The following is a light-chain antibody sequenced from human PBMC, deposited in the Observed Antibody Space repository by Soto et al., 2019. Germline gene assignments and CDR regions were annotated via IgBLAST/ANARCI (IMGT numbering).Light chain of an antibody. CDR3: QQYGSSPLT. J-gene: IGKJ4*01. CDR2: GAS. CDR1: QSVSSSN. V-gene: IGKV3-20*01. Sequence: EIVLTQSPGTLSLSPGERPTLSCRASQSVSSSNLAWYQQKPGQAPRLLIYGASSRATGIPDTFSGSGSGTDFTLTISRLEPEDFAVYYCQQYGSSPLTFGEGTKVEIK.